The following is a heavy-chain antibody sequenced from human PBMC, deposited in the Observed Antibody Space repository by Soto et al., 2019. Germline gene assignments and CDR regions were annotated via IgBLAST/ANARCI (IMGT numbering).Heavy chain of an antibody. D-gene: IGHD5-18*01. CDR1: GFTFSSYG. V-gene: IGHV3-30*18. J-gene: IGHJ4*02. CDR2: ISYDGSNK. Sequence: GGSLRLSCAASGFTFSSYGMHWVRQAPGKGLEWVAVISYDGSNKYYADSVKGRFTISRDNSKNTLYLQMNSLRAEDTAVYYCAKEHVGYSYGRGFDYWGQGTLVTVSS. CDR3: AKEHVGYSYGRGFDY.